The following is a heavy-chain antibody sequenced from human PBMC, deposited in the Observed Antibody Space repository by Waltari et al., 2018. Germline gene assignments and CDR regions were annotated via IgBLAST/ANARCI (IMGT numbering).Heavy chain of an antibody. CDR2: IYHSGRT. CDR3: ARDLARYCSGGSCYWDY. Sequence: QVQLQESGPGLVKPSGTLSLTCAVSGGSISSSNWWSWVRQPPGKGLEWIGEIYHSGRTNYNPSRKSRVTRSVDKSKNQFSLKLSSVTAADTAVYYCARDLARYCSGGSCYWDYWGQGTLVTVSS. J-gene: IGHJ4*02. V-gene: IGHV4-4*02. D-gene: IGHD2-15*01. CDR1: GGSISSSNW.